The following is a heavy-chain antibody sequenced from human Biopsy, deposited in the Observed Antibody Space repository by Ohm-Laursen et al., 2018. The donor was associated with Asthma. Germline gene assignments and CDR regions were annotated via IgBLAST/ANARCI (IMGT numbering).Heavy chain of an antibody. CDR1: GFTFSSYA. V-gene: IGHV3-30-3*01. CDR2: ISYDGSNK. Sequence: SLRLSCTASGFTFSSYAMHWVRQAPGKGLEWVAVISYDGSNKYYADSVKGRITISRDNSKNTLYLQMNSLRAEDTAVYYCARDKPSHIDYYYGMDVWGQGTTVTVSS. CDR3: ARDKPSHIDYYYGMDV. J-gene: IGHJ6*02.